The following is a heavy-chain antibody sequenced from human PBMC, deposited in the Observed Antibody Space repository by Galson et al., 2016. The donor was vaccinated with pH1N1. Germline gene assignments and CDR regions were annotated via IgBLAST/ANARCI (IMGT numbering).Heavy chain of an antibody. CDR2: INPNSDVT. J-gene: IGHJ4*02. Sequence: SVKVSCKASGYTFTDYYIHWVRQAPGKGLEWMGWINPNSDVTKYAQKLQDRVTMTRDTSINTAYMELSGLTSDDTAVYYWARDSKGGTPFHYWGQGTLVTLSS. D-gene: IGHD1-26*01. V-gene: IGHV1-2*02. CDR1: GYTFTDYY. CDR3: ARDSKGGTPFHY.